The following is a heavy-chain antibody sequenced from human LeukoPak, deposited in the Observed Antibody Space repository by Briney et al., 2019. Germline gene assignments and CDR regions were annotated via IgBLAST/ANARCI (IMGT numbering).Heavy chain of an antibody. V-gene: IGHV3-7*01. J-gene: IGHJ4*02. CDR3: ARDEQAPAAIGN. Sequence: PGRSLRLSCAGSGFSFSRYWMAWVRQAPGKGLEWVASINQDVSRIHYVDSVKGRFTISRDNAKNSLFLQMNSLRVEDTAVYYCARDEQAPAAIGNWGQGTLVTVSS. CDR2: INQDVSRI. CDR1: GFSFSRYW. D-gene: IGHD2-2*01.